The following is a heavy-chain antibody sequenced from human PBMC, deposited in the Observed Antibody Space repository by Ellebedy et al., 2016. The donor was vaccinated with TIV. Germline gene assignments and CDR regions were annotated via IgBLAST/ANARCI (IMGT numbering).Heavy chain of an antibody. CDR3: ARVRFSGYNVFDY. CDR2: ISYGGRSV. Sequence: GESLKISCVASGFGFSHFDMHWVRQAPGKGLQWLALISYGGRSVNYVDSVKGRFTISRDDSKNMVFLQMNNLRPDDTAVYFCARVRFSGYNVFDYWGQGTLVTVSS. D-gene: IGHD5-12*01. CDR1: GFGFSHFD. V-gene: IGHV3-30*03. J-gene: IGHJ4*02.